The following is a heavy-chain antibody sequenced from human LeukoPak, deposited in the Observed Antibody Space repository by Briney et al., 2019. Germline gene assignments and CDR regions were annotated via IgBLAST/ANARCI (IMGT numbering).Heavy chain of an antibody. CDR1: GYTFTSYG. CDR3: ASGYCGGACQLGGVDM. CDR2: IIPIFGTA. Sequence: ASVKVSCKASGYTFTSYGISWVRQAPGQGLEWMGGIIPIFGTANYAQKFQGRVTITADESTSTAYMELSSLRSEDTAVYYCASGYCGGACQLGGVDMWGQGTMVTVSS. J-gene: IGHJ3*02. D-gene: IGHD2-21*02. V-gene: IGHV1-69*13.